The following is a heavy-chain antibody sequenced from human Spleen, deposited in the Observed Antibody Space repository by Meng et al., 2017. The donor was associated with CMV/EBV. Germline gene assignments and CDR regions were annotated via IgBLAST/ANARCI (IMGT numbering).Heavy chain of an antibody. CDR3: AKGGGGHN. J-gene: IGHJ4*02. D-gene: IGHD3-16*01. CDR1: GLTFSSYA. Sequence: GQVLGSGGGWVRPGGSRSLSCAASGLTFSSYAMSWVRQAPGKGLEWVSAISGSGGSTYYADSVKGRFTISRDNSKNTLYLQMNSLRAEDTAVYYCAKGGGGHNWGQGTLVTVSS. CDR2: ISGSGGST. V-gene: IGHV3-23*01.